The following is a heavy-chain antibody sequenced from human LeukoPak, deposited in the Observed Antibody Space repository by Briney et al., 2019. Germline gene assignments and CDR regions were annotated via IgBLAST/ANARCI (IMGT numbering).Heavy chain of an antibody. Sequence: GGSLRLSCAASGFTFSSYAMSWVRQAPGKGLEWVSAISGSGGSTYYADSVKGRFTISRDNAKNSLYLQMNSLRAEDTAVYYCARDAGYGYDRFDYWGQGTQVTVSS. V-gene: IGHV3-23*01. CDR1: GFTFSSYA. CDR3: ARDAGYGYDRFDY. D-gene: IGHD5-18*01. J-gene: IGHJ4*02. CDR2: ISGSGGST.